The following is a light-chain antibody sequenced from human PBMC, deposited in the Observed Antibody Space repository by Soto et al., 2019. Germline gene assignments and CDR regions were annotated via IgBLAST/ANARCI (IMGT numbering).Light chain of an antibody. V-gene: IGKV1-5*03. CDR2: KAS. Sequence: DIQMTQSPSTLSASVGDRVTITCRASQSISSWLAWYQQKPGKAPKVLIHKASDLENGVPSRFSGSGSGTELTLTLSSLQPDDLGTYYCHQYKHYSEATFCQANKLEIK. CDR1: QSISSW. CDR3: HQYKHYSEAT. J-gene: IGKJ2*01.